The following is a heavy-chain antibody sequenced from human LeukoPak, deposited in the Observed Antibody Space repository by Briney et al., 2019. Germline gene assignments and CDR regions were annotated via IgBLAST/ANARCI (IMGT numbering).Heavy chain of an antibody. D-gene: IGHD6-6*01. J-gene: IGHJ4*02. Sequence: GGSLRLSCAASGFTFSSYAMSWVRQAPGKGLEWVSAISGSGGSTYYADSVKGRFTISRDNARSSLSLQMNSLRAEDTAVYYCASEGFVNWGQGTLVTVSP. V-gene: IGHV3-23*01. CDR2: ISGSGGST. CDR1: GFTFSSYA. CDR3: ASEGFVN.